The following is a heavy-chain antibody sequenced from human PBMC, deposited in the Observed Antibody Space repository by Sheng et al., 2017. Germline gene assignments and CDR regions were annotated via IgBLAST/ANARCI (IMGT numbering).Heavy chain of an antibody. J-gene: IGHJ3*02. CDR2: IYHSGST. V-gene: IGHV4-38-2*02. CDR1: GYSISSGYY. D-gene: IGHD3-9*01. Sequence: QVQLQESGPGLVKPSETLSLTCTVSGYSISSGYYWGWIRQPPGKGLEWIGSIYHSGSTYYNPSLKSRVTISVDTSKNQFSLKLSSVTAADTAVYYCARRDILTDLGAFDIWGQGTMVTVSS. CDR3: ARRDILTDLGAFDI.